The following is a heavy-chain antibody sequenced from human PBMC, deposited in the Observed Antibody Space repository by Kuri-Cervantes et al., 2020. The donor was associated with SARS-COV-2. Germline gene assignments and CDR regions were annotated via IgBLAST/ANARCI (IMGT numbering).Heavy chain of an antibody. V-gene: IGHV1-46*01. CDR2: INPSGGST. J-gene: IGHJ4*01. Sequence: ASVKVSCKASGYTFTWNFMHWVRQAPGQGPEWLGVINPSGGSTTYAQKFQGRITMTSDTSTSTVDMELSSLTSEDTAVYYCARDVVIIDAPGDHWGHGTLVTVSS. CDR3: ARDVVIIDAPGDH. D-gene: IGHD2/OR15-2a*01. CDR1: GYTFTWNF.